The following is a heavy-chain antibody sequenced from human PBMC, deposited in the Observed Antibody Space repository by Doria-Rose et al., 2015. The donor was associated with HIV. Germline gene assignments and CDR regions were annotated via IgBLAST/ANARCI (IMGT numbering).Heavy chain of an antibody. V-gene: IGHV2-26*01. Sequence: QESGPVLVKPTETLTLTCTVSGVSLSSPGMGVSWIRQPPGKALEWLSNIFSDDERSYKTSLKSRLTISRGTSKSQVVLTMTDMDLVDTATYYCARIKSSRWYHKYYFDSWGQGTLVIVSA. CDR3: ARIKSSRWYHKYYFDS. D-gene: IGHD6-13*01. CDR2: IFSDDER. CDR1: GVSLSSPGMG. J-gene: IGHJ4*02.